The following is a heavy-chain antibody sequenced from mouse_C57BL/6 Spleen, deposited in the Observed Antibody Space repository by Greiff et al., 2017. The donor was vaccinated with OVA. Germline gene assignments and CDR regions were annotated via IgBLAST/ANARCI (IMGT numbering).Heavy chain of an antibody. J-gene: IGHJ4*01. D-gene: IGHD1-1*01. CDR3: TRGTTVSMDY. Sequence: QVQLQQSGAELVRPGASVTLSCKASGYTFTDYEMHWVKQTPVHGLEWIGAIDPETGGTAYNQKFKGKAILTADKSSSTAYMELRSLTSEDSAVYYCTRGTTVSMDYWGQGTSVTVSS. V-gene: IGHV1-15*01. CDR2: IDPETGGT. CDR1: GYTFTDYE.